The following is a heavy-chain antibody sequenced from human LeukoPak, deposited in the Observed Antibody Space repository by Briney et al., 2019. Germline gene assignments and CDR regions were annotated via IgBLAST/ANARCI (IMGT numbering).Heavy chain of an antibody. J-gene: IGHJ4*02. CDR1: GSSFNSGSYY. CDR2: IYTSGST. CDR3: ARAMRVDRFFDY. V-gene: IGHV4-61*02. Sequence: SETLSLTCTVSGSSFNSGSYYWSWIRQPAGKGLEWVGRIYTSGSTNYNPPLKSRVTISVDTSKNQFSLQLTSVTAADTAVYYCARAMRVDRFFDYWGQGILVTVSS. D-gene: IGHD5-12*01.